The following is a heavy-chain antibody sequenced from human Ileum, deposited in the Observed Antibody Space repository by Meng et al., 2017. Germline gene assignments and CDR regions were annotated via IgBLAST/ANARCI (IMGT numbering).Heavy chain of an antibody. D-gene: IGHD1-26*01. Sequence: VQLQESGPGLVKSSQTLSLTCTVSGGSISSGDYYWSWIPQPPGKGLEWIGYIFDTGPPSYSPPLRSRLSISMDTSKNQFSLRLTSVSAADTAVYYCAASLDGNRFDPWGQGTLVTVSS. CDR2: IFDTGPP. CDR3: AASLDGNRFDP. V-gene: IGHV4-30-4*01. J-gene: IGHJ5*02. CDR1: GGSISSGDYY.